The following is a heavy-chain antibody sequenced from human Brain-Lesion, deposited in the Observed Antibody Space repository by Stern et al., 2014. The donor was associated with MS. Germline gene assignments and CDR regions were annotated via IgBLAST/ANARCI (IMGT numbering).Heavy chain of an antibody. Sequence: QLVQSGGGLVQPGGSLRLSCAASGFSFSIYAMNWVRQAPGKGPEWVAAIRGRGDRAYYADSVNGRFTISRDNSKNTVYLQMNSLRADDTAVYYCAKGLRQQLVPFDYWGQGTLVSVSS. CDR1: GFSFSIYA. CDR3: AKGLRQQLVPFDY. CDR2: IRGRGDRA. V-gene: IGHV3-23*04. J-gene: IGHJ4*02. D-gene: IGHD6-13*01.